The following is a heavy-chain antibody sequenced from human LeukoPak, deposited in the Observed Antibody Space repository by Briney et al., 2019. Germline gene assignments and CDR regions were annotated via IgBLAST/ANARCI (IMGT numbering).Heavy chain of an antibody. Sequence: PGGSLRLSCAVSGFTFSNYAMSWVRQAPGKGLEWVSGITGSGGRTYQADSVKGRFTISRDNSNNTLDLQMNSLRDDDTAVYYCAKIYHGDYGAFDVWGQGTMVTVPS. J-gene: IGHJ3*01. D-gene: IGHD4-17*01. CDR1: GFTFSNYA. V-gene: IGHV3-23*01. CDR2: ITGSGGRT. CDR3: AKIYHGDYGAFDV.